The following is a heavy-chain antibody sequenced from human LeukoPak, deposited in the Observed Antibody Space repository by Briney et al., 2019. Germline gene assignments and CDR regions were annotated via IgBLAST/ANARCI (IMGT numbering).Heavy chain of an antibody. CDR3: ARPDRTWYYYGMDV. CDR1: GFTFSDFY. V-gene: IGHV3-11*01. J-gene: IGHJ6*02. Sequence: GGSLRLSCAASGFTFSDFYMSWIRQAPGKGLEWVSYISSSGSIKYYADAVKGRFTISRDNANNLLYLQMNCLGAEDTAVYYCARPDRTWYYYGMDVWGQGTTVTVSS. CDR2: ISSSGSIK.